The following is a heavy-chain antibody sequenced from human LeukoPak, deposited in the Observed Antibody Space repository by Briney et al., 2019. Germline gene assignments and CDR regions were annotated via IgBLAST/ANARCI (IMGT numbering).Heavy chain of an antibody. CDR2: IYYSGST. J-gene: IGHJ5*02. D-gene: IGHD3-10*01. CDR1: GGSISSYY. Sequence: SETLSLTCTVSGGSISSYYWSWIRQPPGKGLEWIGYIYYSGSTNYNPSLKSRVTISVDTSKNQFSLKLSSVTAADTAVYYCARGDMVRGVDGLRFDPWDQGTLVTVSS. CDR3: ARGDMVRGVDGLRFDP. V-gene: IGHV4-59*01.